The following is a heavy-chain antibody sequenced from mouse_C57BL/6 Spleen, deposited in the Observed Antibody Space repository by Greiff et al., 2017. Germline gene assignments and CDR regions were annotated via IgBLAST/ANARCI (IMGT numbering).Heavy chain of an antibody. CDR1: GYAFTSYW. J-gene: IGHJ4*01. CDR2: IYPGDGAT. D-gene: IGHD1-1*01. Sequence: VQLQQPGAELVKPGASVKISCKASGYAFTSYWMNWVKQRPGKGLEWIGQIYPGDGATNYNGKFKGKATLTADKSSSTAYMPLSSLTSEDSAVYFGVRGDDGSSYVNYYAMDYWGQGTSVTVSS. CDR3: VRGDDGSSYVNYYAMDY. V-gene: IGHV1-80*01.